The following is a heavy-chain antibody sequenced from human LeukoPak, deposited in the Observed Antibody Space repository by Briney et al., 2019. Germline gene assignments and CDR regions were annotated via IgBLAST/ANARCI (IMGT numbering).Heavy chain of an antibody. Sequence: GGSLRLSCAAAGFTFRTYGMHWVRQAPGKGLEWVAVIWYDGSDKYYADSVKGRFTSSRDNSKNTLFLQMNSLRAEDTAVYYCATGNDYGDYGQYWGQGTLVTVS. CDR3: ATGNDYGDYGQY. CDR2: IWYDGSDK. V-gene: IGHV3-33*01. CDR1: GFTFRTYG. J-gene: IGHJ4*02. D-gene: IGHD4-17*01.